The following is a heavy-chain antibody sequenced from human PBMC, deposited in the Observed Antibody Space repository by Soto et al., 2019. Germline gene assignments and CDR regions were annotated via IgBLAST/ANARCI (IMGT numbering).Heavy chain of an antibody. CDR2: IKSKTDGGTT. Sequence: GGSLRLSCAASGFTFSNAWMRWVRQAPGKGLEWVGRIKSKTDGGTTDYAAPVKGGFTISRDDSKNTLYLQMNSLKTEDTAVYYCTTAPPEIATIGGYGMDCWGQGTTVTVSS. CDR1: GFTFSNAW. V-gene: IGHV3-15*01. D-gene: IGHD3-16*01. J-gene: IGHJ6*02. CDR3: TTAPPEIATIGGYGMDC.